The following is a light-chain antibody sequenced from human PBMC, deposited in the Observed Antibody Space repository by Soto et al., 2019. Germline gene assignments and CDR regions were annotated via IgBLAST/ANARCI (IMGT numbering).Light chain of an antibody. V-gene: IGKV2-28*01. Sequence: DIVMTQSPLSLPVTPGETASISCRSSQSLLQRNGNNDLVWFVQKPGQSPQLLIYLGSSRASGVPDRFSASGSGTDFALKISRVEAEDVGIYYCMQVRQAPPTFGGGTKVEIK. CDR3: MQVRQAPPT. J-gene: IGKJ4*01. CDR1: QSLLQRNGNND. CDR2: LGS.